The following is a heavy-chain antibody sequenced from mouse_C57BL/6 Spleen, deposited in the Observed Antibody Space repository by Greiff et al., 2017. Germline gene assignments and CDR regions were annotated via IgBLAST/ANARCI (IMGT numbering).Heavy chain of an antibody. CDR3: ARTGVTTVYYYAMDY. V-gene: IGHV5-17*01. J-gene: IGHJ4*01. D-gene: IGHD2-2*01. CDR1: GFTFSDYG. Sequence: EVKVVESGGGLVKPGGSLKLSCAASGFTFSDYGMHWVRQAPEKGLEWVAYISSGSSTIYYADTVKGRFTISRDNAKNTLFLQMTSLRSEDTAMYYCARTGVTTVYYYAMDYWGQGTSVTVSS. CDR2: ISSGSSTI.